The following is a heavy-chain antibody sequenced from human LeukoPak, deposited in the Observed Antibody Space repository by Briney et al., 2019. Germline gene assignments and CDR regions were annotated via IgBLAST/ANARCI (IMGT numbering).Heavy chain of an antibody. D-gene: IGHD3-10*01. CDR3: ARDYGALWFGELLSGFDY. CDR1: GFTFSSYG. CDR2: FGGGGGST. Sequence: GGTLRLSCAASGFTFSSYGMSWVRQAPGKGLEWVSSFGGGGGSTYYADSVKGRFTISRDNSKNTLYLQMNSLRAEDTAVYYCARDYGALWFGELLSGFDYWGQGTLVTVSS. V-gene: IGHV3-23*01. J-gene: IGHJ4*02.